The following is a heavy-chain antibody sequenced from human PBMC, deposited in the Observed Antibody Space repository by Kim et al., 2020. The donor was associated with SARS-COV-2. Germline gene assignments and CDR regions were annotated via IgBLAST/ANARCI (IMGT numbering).Heavy chain of an antibody. D-gene: IGHD6-19*01. CDR3: AKLSSYRSGNY. CDR1: GFTFDDYT. V-gene: IGHV3-23*01. Sequence: GGSLRLSCAASGFTFDDYTMNWVRQAPGKGLEWVSGISGSGSTTYYADPVKGRFTISRDRSKTTLFLQMNSLRAEDTAVYYCAKLSSYRSGNYWGQGTLVTVSS. CDR2: ISGSGSTT. J-gene: IGHJ4*02.